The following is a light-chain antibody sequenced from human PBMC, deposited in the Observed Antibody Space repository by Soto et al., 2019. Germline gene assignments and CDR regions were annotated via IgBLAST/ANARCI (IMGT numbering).Light chain of an antibody. J-gene: IGKJ5*01. CDR3: QQYGNSPIT. V-gene: IGKV3-15*01. CDR2: GAS. Sequence: ETVMTQSPATLSVSPGERATLSCRASQSVYSSLAWYQQKPGQAPRLLIYGASTRATGIPARFSGSGSGTDFTLTITRLEPEDFALYYCQQYGNSPITFGQGTRLEI. CDR1: QSVYSS.